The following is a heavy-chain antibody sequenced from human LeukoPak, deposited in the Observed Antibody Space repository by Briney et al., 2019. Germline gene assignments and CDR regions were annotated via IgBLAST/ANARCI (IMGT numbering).Heavy chain of an antibody. CDR2: ISSSSSYI. V-gene: IGHV3-21*01. J-gene: IGHJ6*02. CDR3: AGGLPDYYYYGMDV. D-gene: IGHD2-21*01. CDR1: GFTFSSYS. Sequence: PGGSLRLSCAASGFTFSSYSMNWVRQAPGKGLEWVSSISSSSSYINYADSVKGRFTISRDNAKNSLYLQMNGLRAEDTAVYYCAGGLPDYYYYGMDVWGQGTTVTVSS.